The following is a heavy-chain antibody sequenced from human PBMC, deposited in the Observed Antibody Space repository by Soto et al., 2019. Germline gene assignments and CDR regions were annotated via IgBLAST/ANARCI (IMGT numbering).Heavy chain of an antibody. J-gene: IGHJ4*02. CDR3: AREDNWNYGIDY. CDR1: GYTFTSYA. D-gene: IGHD1-7*01. CDR2: INAGNGNT. Sequence: ASVKVSCKASGYTFTSYAMHWVRQAPGQRLEWMGWINAGNGNTKYSQKFQGRVTITRDTSASTAYMELSGLRSEDTAVYYCAREDNWNYGIDYWGQGTLVTVSS. V-gene: IGHV1-3*01.